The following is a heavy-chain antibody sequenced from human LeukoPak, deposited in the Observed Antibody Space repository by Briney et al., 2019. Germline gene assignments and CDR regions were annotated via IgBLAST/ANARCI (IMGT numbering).Heavy chain of an antibody. J-gene: IGHJ6*03. Sequence: GGSLRLSCATSGFTFSSYDMSWVRQAPGKGLEWVSSITLSGGSTYYADSVKGRFTISRGNSKNTLYLQMNSLSAEDTAVYYCAKRGNPAVGHHYLDVWGKGTTVSVSS. CDR1: GFTFSSYD. CDR3: AKRGNPAVGHHYLDV. D-gene: IGHD2-2*01. CDR2: ITLSGGST. V-gene: IGHV3-23*01.